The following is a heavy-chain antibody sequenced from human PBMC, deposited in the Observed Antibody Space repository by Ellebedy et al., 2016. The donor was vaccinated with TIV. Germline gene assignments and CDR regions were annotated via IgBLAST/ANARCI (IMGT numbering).Heavy chain of an antibody. D-gene: IGHD5-18*01. Sequence: SETLSLTXAVSGGSMRSGPYCWSWIRQPPGKGLEWVGYINQSGRTYYNPSPKSRVTISVDRSRNKFSLDLRSVTAADTAVYYCARGRHSYGYEWLDTWGQGTLASVSS. V-gene: IGHV4-30-2*01. CDR3: ARGRHSYGYEWLDT. J-gene: IGHJ5*02. CDR2: INQSGRT. CDR1: GGSMRSGPYC.